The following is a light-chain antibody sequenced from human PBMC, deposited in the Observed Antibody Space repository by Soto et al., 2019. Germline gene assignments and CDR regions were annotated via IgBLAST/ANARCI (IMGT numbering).Light chain of an antibody. Sequence: EIVLTQSPGTLSLSPGERATLSCRASQSVRSSYLAWYQQKPGQAPRLLIYGASSRATGIPDRFSGSGSGTDFTLTISSLEPEDFAVYYCQQYGSSPILTFGGGTNVEIK. CDR1: QSVRSSY. CDR3: QQYGSSPILT. CDR2: GAS. V-gene: IGKV3-20*01. J-gene: IGKJ4*01.